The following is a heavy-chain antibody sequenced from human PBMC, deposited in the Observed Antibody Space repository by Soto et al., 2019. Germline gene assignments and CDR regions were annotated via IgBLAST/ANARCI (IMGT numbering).Heavy chain of an antibody. Sequence: GGSLRLSCAASGFTFSSYGMHWVRQAPGKGLEWVAVIWYDGSNKYYADSVKGRFTISRDNSKNTLYLQMNSLRAEDTAVYYCARDYDYVWGSYPEFDYWGQGTLVTVSS. CDR3: ARDYDYVWGSYPEFDY. CDR1: GFTFSSYG. V-gene: IGHV3-33*01. CDR2: IWYDGSNK. J-gene: IGHJ4*02. D-gene: IGHD3-16*02.